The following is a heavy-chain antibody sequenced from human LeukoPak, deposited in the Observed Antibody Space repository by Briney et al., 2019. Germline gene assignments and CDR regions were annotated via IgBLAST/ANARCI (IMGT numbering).Heavy chain of an antibody. Sequence: SETLSLTCAVYGGSFSGYYWSWIRQPPGKGLEWIGEINHSGSTNYNPSLKSRVTISVDTSKNQFSLKLSSVTAADTAVYYCARGHGYGDYGSYFDYWGQGTLVTVSS. J-gene: IGHJ4*02. D-gene: IGHD4-17*01. CDR2: INHSGST. CDR3: ARGHGYGDYGSYFDY. CDR1: GGSFSGYY. V-gene: IGHV4-34*01.